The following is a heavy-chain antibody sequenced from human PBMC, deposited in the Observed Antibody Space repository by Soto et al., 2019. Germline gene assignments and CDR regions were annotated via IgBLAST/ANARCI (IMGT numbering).Heavy chain of an antibody. CDR1: GYTFTSYA. V-gene: IGHV1-3*01. CDR2: INAGSGNT. CDR3: ARDPGISSPRRRAFDY. D-gene: IGHD1-20*01. Sequence: GASVKVSCKASGYTFTSYAMHWVRQAPGQRLEWMGWINAGSGNTKYSQKFQGRVTITRDTSASTAYMELSSLRSEDTAVYYCARDPGISSPRRRAFDYWGQGTLVTVSS. J-gene: IGHJ4*02.